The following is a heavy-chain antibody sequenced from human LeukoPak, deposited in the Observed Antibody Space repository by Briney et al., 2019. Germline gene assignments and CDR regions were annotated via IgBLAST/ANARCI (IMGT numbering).Heavy chain of an antibody. V-gene: IGHV4-38-2*02. CDR2: IYHSGST. Sequence: SETLSLTCTVSGYSISSGYYWGWIRQPPGKGLEWIGSIYHSGSTYYNPSLKSRVTISVDTSKNQFSLKLSSVTAADTAVYYCARDKDGSGSWGQGTLVTVSS. CDR3: ARDKDGSGS. J-gene: IGHJ5*02. D-gene: IGHD3-10*01. CDR1: GYSISSGYY.